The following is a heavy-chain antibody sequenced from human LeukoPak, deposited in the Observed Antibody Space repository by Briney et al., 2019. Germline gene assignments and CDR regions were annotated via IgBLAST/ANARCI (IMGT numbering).Heavy chain of an antibody. CDR2: IWYDGSNK. CDR1: GFTFSSYG. Sequence: GRSLRLSCAASGFTFSSYGMHWVRQAPGKGLEGVAVIWYDGSNKYYADSVKGRFTISRDNSKNTLYLQMNSLRAEDTAVYYCAKSGVEYYFDYWGQGTLVIVSS. J-gene: IGHJ4*02. V-gene: IGHV3-33*06. CDR3: AKSGVEYYFDY. D-gene: IGHD1-26*01.